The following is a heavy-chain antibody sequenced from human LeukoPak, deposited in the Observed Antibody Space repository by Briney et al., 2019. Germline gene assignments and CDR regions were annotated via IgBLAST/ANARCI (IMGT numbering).Heavy chain of an antibody. Sequence: GGSLRLSCAASGFTFSSYAMSWVRQAPGKGLEWVSAISGSGGSTYYADSVKGRFTISRDNSKNTLYLQMNSLRAEDTAVYYCARAGGGSSDVDYWGQGTLVTVSS. D-gene: IGHD6-13*01. CDR3: ARAGGGSSDVDY. J-gene: IGHJ4*02. CDR2: ISGSGGST. CDR1: GFTFSSYA. V-gene: IGHV3-23*01.